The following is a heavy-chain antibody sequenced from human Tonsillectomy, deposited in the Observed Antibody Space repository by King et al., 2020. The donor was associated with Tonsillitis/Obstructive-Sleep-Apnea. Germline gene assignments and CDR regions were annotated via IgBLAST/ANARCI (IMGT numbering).Heavy chain of an antibody. CDR2: IKSKTDGGTT. CDR3: TTEPRDIVVVPAAHYYYYYGMDV. V-gene: IGHV3-15*07. CDR1: GFTFSNAW. D-gene: IGHD2-2*01. Sequence: VQLVESGGGLVKPGGSLRLSCAASGFTFSNAWMNWVRQAPGKGLEWVGRIKSKTDGGTTDYAAPVKGRFTISRDDSKNTLYLQMNSLKTEDTAVYYYTTEPRDIVVVPAAHYYYYYGMDVWGQGTTVTVSS. J-gene: IGHJ6*02.